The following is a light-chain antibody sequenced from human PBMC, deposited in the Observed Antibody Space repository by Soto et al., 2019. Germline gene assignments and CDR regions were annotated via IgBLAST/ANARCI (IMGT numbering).Light chain of an antibody. CDR3: LQANSFPVT. V-gene: IGKV1D-12*01. CDR1: QDIRSW. Sequence: DIQMTQSPSSVSASVVDRVTITCRASQDIRSWLAWYQQKPGKAPNLLIYAVSTWQSGVPARFSGSGSGTDFTITVSSLQPEDFATYYCLQANSFPVTFGPGTKLDIK. CDR2: AVS. J-gene: IGKJ3*01.